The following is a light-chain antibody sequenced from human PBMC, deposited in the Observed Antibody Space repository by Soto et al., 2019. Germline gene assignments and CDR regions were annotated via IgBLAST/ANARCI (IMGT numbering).Light chain of an antibody. V-gene: IGLV2-14*01. J-gene: IGLJ1*01. Sequence: QSALTQPASVSGSLGQSITISCTGTGSDIGGYKYVSWYQQHPGKAPKLIIFEVSNRPSGVSDRFSGSNSGNTASLTISGLQPEDEADYYCSSFTSDRIYVFGPGTKVTVL. CDR1: GSDIGGYKY. CDR2: EVS. CDR3: SSFTSDRIYV.